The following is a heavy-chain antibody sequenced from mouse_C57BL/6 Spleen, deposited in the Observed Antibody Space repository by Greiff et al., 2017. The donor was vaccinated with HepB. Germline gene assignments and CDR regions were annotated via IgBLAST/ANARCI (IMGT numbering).Heavy chain of an antibody. CDR3: ARDAGGKFDY. V-gene: IGHV7-1*01. CDR1: GFTFSDFY. Sequence: EVKLMESGGGLVQSGRSLRLSCATSGFTFSDFYMEWVRQAPGKGLEWIAASRNKANDYTTEYSASVKGRFIVSRDTSQSILYLQMNALRAEDTAIYYCARDAGGKFDYWGQGTTLTVSS. CDR2: SRNKANDYTT. J-gene: IGHJ2*01.